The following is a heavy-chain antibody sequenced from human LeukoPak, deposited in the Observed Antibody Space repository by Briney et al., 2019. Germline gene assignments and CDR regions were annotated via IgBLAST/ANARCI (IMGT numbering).Heavy chain of an antibody. CDR3: ASRYCSGGSCYSYYYYYYYMDV. CDR1: GFTVSSNY. V-gene: IGHV3-66*02. J-gene: IGHJ6*03. D-gene: IGHD2-15*01. CDR2: IYSGGST. Sequence: GGSLRLSCAASGFTVSSNYMSWVRQAPGKGLEWVSVIYSGGSTYYADSVKGRFTISRDNSKSTLYLQMNSLRAEDTAVYYCASRYCSGGSCYSYYYYYYYMDVWGKGTTVTVSS.